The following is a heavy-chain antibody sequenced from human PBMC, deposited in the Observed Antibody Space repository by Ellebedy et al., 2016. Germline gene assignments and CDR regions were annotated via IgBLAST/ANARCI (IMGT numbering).Heavy chain of an antibody. V-gene: IGHV3-74*01. CDR1: GFTFDDYA. CDR3: ARENVGGHYSWYMDV. CDR2: INSDGSST. Sequence: GESLKISXAASGFTFDDYAMHWVRQAPGKGLVWVSRINSDGSSTSYADSVKGRFTISRDNAKNTLYLQMNSLRAEDTAVYYCARENVGGHYSWYMDVWGKGTTVTVSS. J-gene: IGHJ6*03. D-gene: IGHD3-16*01.